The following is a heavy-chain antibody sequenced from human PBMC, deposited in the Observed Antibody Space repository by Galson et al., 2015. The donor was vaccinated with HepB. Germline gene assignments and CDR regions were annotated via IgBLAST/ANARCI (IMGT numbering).Heavy chain of an antibody. D-gene: IGHD2-15*01. V-gene: IGHV4-30-2*03. CDR2: IYYSGST. J-gene: IGHJ3*02. CDR1: GGSLSSGVYS. CDR3: ARHCSGGSCYSGAFDI. Sequence: TLSLTCTVSGGSLSSGVYSWSWFRQPPGKGLEWIGSIYYSGSTYYNPSLKSRVTISVDTSKNQFSLKLSSVTAADTAVYYCARHCSGGSCYSGAFDIWGQGTMVTVSS.